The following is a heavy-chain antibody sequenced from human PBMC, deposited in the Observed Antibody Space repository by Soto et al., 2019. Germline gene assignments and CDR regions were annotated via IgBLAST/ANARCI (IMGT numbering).Heavy chain of an antibody. CDR1: GFSLSGYW. J-gene: IGHJ4*02. Sequence: PGGSLRLSCAVSGFSLSGYWMSWVRQAPGKGLEWVANIKQDGSEKYYVDSVKGRFTISRDNAKNSLYLQMNSLRAEDTAVYYCAGYAAAGDYCGQGTLVTVSS. D-gene: IGHD6-13*01. CDR2: IKQDGSEK. CDR3: AGYAAAGDY. V-gene: IGHV3-7*01.